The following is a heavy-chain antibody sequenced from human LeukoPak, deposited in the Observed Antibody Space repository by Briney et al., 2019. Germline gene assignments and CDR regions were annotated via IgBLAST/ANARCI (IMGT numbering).Heavy chain of an antibody. CDR1: GYTLTELS. CDR3: ATGERVGATCWFDP. V-gene: IGHV1-24*01. D-gene: IGHD1-26*01. J-gene: IGHJ5*02. Sequence: ASVKVSCKVSGYTLTELSMHWVRQAPGKGLEWMGGFDPEDGETIYAQKFQGRVTMTEDTSTDTAYMELSSLRSEDTAVYYCATGERVGATCWFDPWGQGTLVTVSS. CDR2: FDPEDGET.